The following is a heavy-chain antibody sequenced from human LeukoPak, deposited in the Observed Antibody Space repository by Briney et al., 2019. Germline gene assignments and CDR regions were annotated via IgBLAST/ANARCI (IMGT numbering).Heavy chain of an antibody. CDR2: ISTSSSYI. J-gene: IGHJ6*03. D-gene: IGHD2-2*01. Sequence: GGSLRLSCAASGFTFSSYAMSWVRQAPGKGLEWVSSISTSSSYIYYSDSLKGRFTISRDNSKNTMYLQMNSLNAEDTAVYYCAKDEVVPGYYYTDVWGRGTTVTISS. CDR3: AKDEVVPGYYYTDV. V-gene: IGHV3-21*01. CDR1: GFTFSSYA.